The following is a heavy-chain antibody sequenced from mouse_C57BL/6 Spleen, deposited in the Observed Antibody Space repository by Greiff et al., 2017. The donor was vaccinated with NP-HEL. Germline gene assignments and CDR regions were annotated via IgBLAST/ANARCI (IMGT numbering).Heavy chain of an antibody. V-gene: IGHV5-2*01. CDR2: INSDGGST. Sequence: EVKLMESGGGLVQPGESLKLSCESNEYEFPSHDMSWVRKTPEKRLELVAAINSDGGSTYYPDTMERRFIISRDNTKKTLYLQMSSLRSEDTALYYGARRGGDGYYVYWYFDVWGTGTTVTVSS. D-gene: IGHD2-3*01. CDR1: EYEFPSHD. J-gene: IGHJ1*03. CDR3: ARRGGDGYYVYWYFDV.